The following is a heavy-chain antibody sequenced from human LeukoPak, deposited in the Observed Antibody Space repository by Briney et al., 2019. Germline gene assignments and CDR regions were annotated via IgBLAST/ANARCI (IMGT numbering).Heavy chain of an antibody. D-gene: IGHD3-3*01. CDR2: ISGSGGST. J-gene: IGHJ4*02. V-gene: IGHV3-23*01. CDR1: GFTFSSYA. CDR3: AKVRSPTIFGVVIISPFDY. Sequence: PGGSLRLSCAASGFTFSSYAMRWVRQAPGKGLEWVSAISGSGGSTYYADSVKGRFTISRDNSKNTLYLQMNSLRAEDTAVYYCAKVRSPTIFGVVIISPFDYWGQGTLVTVSS.